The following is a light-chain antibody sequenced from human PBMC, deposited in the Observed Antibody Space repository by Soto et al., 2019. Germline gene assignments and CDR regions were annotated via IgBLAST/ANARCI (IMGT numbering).Light chain of an antibody. Sequence: DIQMTQSPSTLSVSVGDRVTITCRASQSISSWLAWYQQKPGKAPKLLIYKASSLESGVPTRFSGSGSGTEFTLTISSLQPDDFATYYCQQYKGDPVTFGPGTKVNIK. CDR1: QSISSW. V-gene: IGKV1-5*03. J-gene: IGKJ3*01. CDR3: QQYKGDPVT. CDR2: KAS.